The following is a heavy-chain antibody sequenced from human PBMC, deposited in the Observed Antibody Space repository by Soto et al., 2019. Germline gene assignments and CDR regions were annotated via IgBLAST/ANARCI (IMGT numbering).Heavy chain of an antibody. V-gene: IGHV3-9*01. CDR2: ISWNSGSI. D-gene: IGHD5-12*01. CDR1: GFTFDDYA. Sequence: EVQLVESGGGLVQPGRSLRLSCAASGFTFDDYAMHWVRQAPGKGLEWVSGISWNSGSIGYADSVKGRFTISRDNAKNSLYLHINNVRAEDTALYYCAKRGGRDGYNFWYSVLWGRGTLVTVSS. J-gene: IGHJ2*01. CDR3: AKRGGRDGYNFWYSVL.